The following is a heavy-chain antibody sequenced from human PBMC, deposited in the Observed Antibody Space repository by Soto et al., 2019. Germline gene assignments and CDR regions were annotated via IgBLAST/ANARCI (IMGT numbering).Heavy chain of an antibody. Sequence: LSLTCAVYGGSFNGYYWNWIRVSPGKGLEWIAEIYHSGSANYNPSLKSRVTMSVDTSNNQFSLKLSSLTAADTAVYYCARGRGYREVVFGVAIKRGGWFVPWGQGTLVTVSS. D-gene: IGHD3-3*01. CDR3: ARGRGYREVVFGVAIKRGGWFVP. CDR1: GGSFNGYY. V-gene: IGHV4-34*01. J-gene: IGHJ5*02. CDR2: IYHSGSA.